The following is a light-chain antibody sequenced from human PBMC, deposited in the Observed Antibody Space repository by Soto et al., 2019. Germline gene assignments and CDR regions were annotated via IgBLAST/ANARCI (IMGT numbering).Light chain of an antibody. J-gene: IGKJ1*01. Sequence: EIVMTQSPVTLSVSPGERATLSCRASQSVRSNLAWYQHKPGQAPRLLIYGASTRATGVPARFSGSGSGTEFTLTISSLQSEDFAVYYCQHYNNWTPWTFGQGNKVEIK. CDR3: QHYNNWTPWT. CDR1: QSVRSN. CDR2: GAS. V-gene: IGKV3-15*01.